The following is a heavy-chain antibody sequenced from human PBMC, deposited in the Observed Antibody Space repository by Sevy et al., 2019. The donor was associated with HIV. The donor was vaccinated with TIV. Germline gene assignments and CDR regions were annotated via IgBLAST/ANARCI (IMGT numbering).Heavy chain of an antibody. D-gene: IGHD2-15*01. Sequence: GGSLRLSCAASGFTFSSYAMHWVRQAPGKGLEWVAVISYDGSNKYYADSVKGRFTISRDNSKNRLYLQMNSLRAEDTAVYYCAREYCSGGSCYFKGYYYYYMDVWGKGTTVTVSS. CDR1: GFTFSSYA. V-gene: IGHV3-30-3*01. CDR2: ISYDGSNK. J-gene: IGHJ6*03. CDR3: AREYCSGGSCYFKGYYYYYMDV.